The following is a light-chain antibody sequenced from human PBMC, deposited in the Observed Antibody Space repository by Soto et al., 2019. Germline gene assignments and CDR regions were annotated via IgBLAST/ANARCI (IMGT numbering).Light chain of an antibody. V-gene: IGKV1-39*01. Sequence: DVQLPQSPSPLSASVGDRVSISCRASRAITNHLNWYQQKPGKDPILLVYAASTLETGVPSTFSVSGSGTHFTLTIDNLQPEDVATYFCQQNYITPLTFGGGTKVEI. CDR3: QQNYITPLT. CDR1: RAITNH. J-gene: IGKJ4*01. CDR2: AAS.